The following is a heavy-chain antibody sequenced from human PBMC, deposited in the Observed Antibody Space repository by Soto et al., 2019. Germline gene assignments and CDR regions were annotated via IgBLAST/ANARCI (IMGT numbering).Heavy chain of an antibody. CDR3: ARRGYYAISAFDI. J-gene: IGHJ3*02. CDR1: GGSISSSSYY. V-gene: IGHV4-39*01. Sequence: LSLTCTVSGGSISSSSYYWGWIRQPPGKGLEWIGSIYYSGSTYYNPSLKSRVTISVDTYKNQFSLKLSSVTAADTSVFYCARRGYYAISAFDICSQGTMVT. CDR2: IYYSGST. D-gene: IGHD2-8*01.